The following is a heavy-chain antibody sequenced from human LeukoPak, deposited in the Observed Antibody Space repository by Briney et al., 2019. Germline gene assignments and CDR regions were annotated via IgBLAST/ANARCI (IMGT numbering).Heavy chain of an antibody. Sequence: SVKVSCKASGGTFSSYAINWVRQAPGQGLEWMGRIIPIPGIANYAQKFQGRVTITADKSTSTAYMELSSLRSEDTAVYYCARESQMATAVYWGQGTLVTVSS. J-gene: IGHJ4*02. CDR2: IIPIPGIA. D-gene: IGHD5-12*01. CDR3: ARESQMATAVY. CDR1: GGTFSSYA. V-gene: IGHV1-69*04.